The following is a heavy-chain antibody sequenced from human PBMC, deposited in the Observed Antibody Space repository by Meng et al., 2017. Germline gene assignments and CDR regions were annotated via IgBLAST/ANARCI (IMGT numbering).Heavy chain of an antibody. CDR2: INHSGST. Sequence: HGQLQQCGAGLLKPSETLALTCAVYGGSFSGYYWSWIRQPPGKGLEWIGEINHSGSTNYNPSLKSRVTISVDTSKNQFSLKLSSVTAADTAVYYCARGRYFDWLSYRYYLDYWGQGTLVTVSS. J-gene: IGHJ4*02. D-gene: IGHD3-9*01. V-gene: IGHV4-34*01. CDR1: GGSFSGYY. CDR3: ARGRYFDWLSYRYYLDY.